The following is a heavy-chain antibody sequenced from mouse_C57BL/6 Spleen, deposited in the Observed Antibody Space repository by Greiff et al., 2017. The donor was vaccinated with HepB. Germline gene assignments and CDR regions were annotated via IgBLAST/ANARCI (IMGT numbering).Heavy chain of an antibody. CDR1: GYAFSSSW. CDR3: ARGDEYAYDAMDY. CDR2: IYPGDGGT. Sequence: VQLQQSGPELVKPGASVKISCKASGYAFSSSWMNWVKQRPGRGLEWIGRIYPGDGGTNYNGKFKGKATLTADKSSSTAYMQLSSLTSEDSAVFCCARGDEYAYDAMDYWGQGTSVTVSS. J-gene: IGHJ4*01. D-gene: IGHD5-1*01. V-gene: IGHV1-82*01.